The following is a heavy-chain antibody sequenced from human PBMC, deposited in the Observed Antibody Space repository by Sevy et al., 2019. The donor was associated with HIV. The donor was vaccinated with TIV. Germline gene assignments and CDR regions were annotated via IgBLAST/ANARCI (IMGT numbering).Heavy chain of an antibody. Sequence: GESLKISCKASGYSFTSSWLGWVRQMPGKGLEWMGIIYTTDSDARYSPSFEGQVTISVDKSISTAYLQWSSLKASDTAMYYCARRGASGGWYHFDYWGQGTLVTVSS. CDR1: GYSFTSSW. D-gene: IGHD6-19*01. CDR3: ARRGASGGWYHFDY. V-gene: IGHV5-51*01. J-gene: IGHJ4*02. CDR2: IYTTDSDA.